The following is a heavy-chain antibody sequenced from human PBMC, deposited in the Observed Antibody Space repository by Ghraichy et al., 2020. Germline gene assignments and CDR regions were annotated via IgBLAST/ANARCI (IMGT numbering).Heavy chain of an antibody. Sequence: GESLNISCAASGFTVGNNYMNWVRQAPGKGLEWVSLIYSGGSTYYADSVKDRFTISRDNSKNTLYLQMNSLRVEDTAVYYCARDPAARVWAWGQGTLVTVSS. D-gene: IGHD3-16*01. CDR1: GFTVGNNY. J-gene: IGHJ5*02. V-gene: IGHV3-66*01. CDR2: IYSGGST. CDR3: ARDPAARVWA.